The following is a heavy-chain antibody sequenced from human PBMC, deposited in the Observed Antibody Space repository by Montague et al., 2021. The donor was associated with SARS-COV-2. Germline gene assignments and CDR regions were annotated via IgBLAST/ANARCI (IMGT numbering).Heavy chain of an antibody. D-gene: IGHD6-19*01. CDR1: GFTFSSYA. CDR3: AKVIRSSGWYSDN. Sequence: SLRLYCAASGFTFSSYAMSWVRQAPGKGLEWVSGITASGATTFYADSVKGRFTISRDNSKNTLYLQMNSLRAEDAAVYYCAKVIRSSGWYSDNWGQGTLVTVSS. CDR2: ITASGATT. V-gene: IGHV3-23*01. J-gene: IGHJ4*02.